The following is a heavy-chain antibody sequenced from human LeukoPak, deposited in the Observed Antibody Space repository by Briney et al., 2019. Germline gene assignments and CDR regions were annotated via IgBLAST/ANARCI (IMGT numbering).Heavy chain of an antibody. J-gene: IGHJ4*02. CDR1: GGSISSGGYY. CDR2: IHHSGST. V-gene: IGHV4-30-2*01. Sequence: SETLSLTCTVSGGSISSGGYYWSWIRQPPGKGLEWIGYIHHSGSTYYNPSLKSRVTISVDRSKNQFSLRLSSVTAADTAVYYCARDVPQYYFDYWGQGTLVTVSS. CDR3: ARDVPQYYFDY.